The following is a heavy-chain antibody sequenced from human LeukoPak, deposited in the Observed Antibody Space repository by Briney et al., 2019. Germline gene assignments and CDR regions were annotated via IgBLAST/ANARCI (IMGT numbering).Heavy chain of an antibody. D-gene: IGHD3-3*01. Sequence: SETLSLTXTVPGGSISSSSYYWGWHRQPQGTGGEGSGSIYYSGRTYYNTSLKRRVTISVDTSKPQFSLKLSSVTAADTAVYYCARHLYYDFWSGYYLDYWGQGTLVTVSS. J-gene: IGHJ4*02. V-gene: IGHV4-39*01. CDR3: ARHLYYDFWSGYYLDY. CDR2: IYYSGRT. CDR1: GGSISSSSYY.